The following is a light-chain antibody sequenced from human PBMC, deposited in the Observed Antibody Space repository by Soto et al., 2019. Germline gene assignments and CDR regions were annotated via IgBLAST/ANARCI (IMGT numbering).Light chain of an antibody. CDR2: TAS. Sequence: ILMTQSPSSLSASVGDRVSITCRASQSINSYLNWFQQKPGEVPKLLIYTASNLQGGVPSRFSGSQSGTEFTLVISSLQPEDSATYYCQQGYGTPFTFGQGTRLEIK. V-gene: IGKV1-39*01. CDR3: QQGYGTPFT. CDR1: QSINSY. J-gene: IGKJ5*01.